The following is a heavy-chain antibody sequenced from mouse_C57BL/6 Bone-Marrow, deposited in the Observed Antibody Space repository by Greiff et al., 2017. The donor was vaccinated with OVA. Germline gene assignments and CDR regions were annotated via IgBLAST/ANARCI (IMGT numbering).Heavy chain of an antibody. J-gene: IGHJ2*01. Sequence: QVHVKQSGAELVRPGTSVKLSCKASGYTFTSYWMHWVKQRPGQGLEWIGVIDPSDSYTNYNQKFKGKATLTVDTSSSTAYMQLSSLTSEDSAVYYCARLGWDVDYWGQGTTLTVSS. D-gene: IGHD4-1*01. CDR2: IDPSDSYT. V-gene: IGHV1-59*01. CDR1: GYTFTSYW. CDR3: ARLGWDVDY.